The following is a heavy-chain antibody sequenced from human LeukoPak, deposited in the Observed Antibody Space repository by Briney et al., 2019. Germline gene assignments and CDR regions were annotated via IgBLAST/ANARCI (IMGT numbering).Heavy chain of an antibody. J-gene: IGHJ4*02. V-gene: IGHV3-49*04. Sequence: GGSLRLSCTTSGFIFGDYNMNWVRQAPGKGLEWVGYIRAKIHDGTTDFAASVKGRLTISRDDSKSIAYLQMTSLKSEDTAVYYCSRGQKDPYGPEFDYWGQGTLVTVSS. CDR1: GFIFGDYN. CDR3: SRGQKDPYGPEFDY. CDR2: IRAKIHDGTT. D-gene: IGHD3-10*01.